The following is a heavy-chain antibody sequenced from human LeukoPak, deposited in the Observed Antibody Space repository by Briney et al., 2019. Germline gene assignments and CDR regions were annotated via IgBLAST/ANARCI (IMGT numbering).Heavy chain of an antibody. Sequence: PGGSLRLSCAASGFTFSSYAMHWVRQAPGKGLEWVAVISYDGSNKYYADSVKGRFTISRDNSKNTLYLQMNSLRAEDTAVYYCASLPPMNGDYYYGSGSYVDYWGQGTLVTVSS. J-gene: IGHJ4*02. CDR3: ASLPPMNGDYYYGSGSYVDY. CDR1: GFTFSSYA. CDR2: ISYDGSNK. D-gene: IGHD3-10*01. V-gene: IGHV3-30-3*01.